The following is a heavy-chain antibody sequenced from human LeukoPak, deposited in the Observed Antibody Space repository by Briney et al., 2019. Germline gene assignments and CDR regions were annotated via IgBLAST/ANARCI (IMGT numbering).Heavy chain of an antibody. V-gene: IGHV3-74*01. CDR1: GFTSSSYW. CDR3: ARDLGQYYDTSDNWFDP. D-gene: IGHD3-22*01. Sequence: PGGSLRLSCAVSGFTSSSYWMHWVRQAPGKGLVWVSRINNDGTYTVYADSVKGRFTISRDNAKNTLNLQMNSLRAEDTAVYYCARDLGQYYDTSDNWFDPWGQGTLVTVSS. J-gene: IGHJ5*02. CDR2: INNDGTYT.